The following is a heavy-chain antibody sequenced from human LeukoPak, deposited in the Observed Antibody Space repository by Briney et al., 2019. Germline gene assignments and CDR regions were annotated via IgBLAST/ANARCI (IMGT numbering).Heavy chain of an antibody. CDR2: IRSKAYGGTT. J-gene: IGHJ4*02. Sequence: GGSLRLSCTASGFTFGDYAMSWVRQAPGKGLELVGFIRSKAYGGTTEYAASVKGRFTISRDDSKSIAYLQMNSLKTEDTAVYYCTRDYGSGSPPGNWGQGTLVTVSS. CDR1: GFTFGDYA. D-gene: IGHD3-10*01. CDR3: TRDYGSGSPPGN. V-gene: IGHV3-49*04.